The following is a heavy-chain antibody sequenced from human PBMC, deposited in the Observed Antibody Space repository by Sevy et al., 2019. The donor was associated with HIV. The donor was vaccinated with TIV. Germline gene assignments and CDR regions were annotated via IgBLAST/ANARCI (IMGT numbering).Heavy chain of an antibody. Sequence: ASVKVSCKASGYTFTSYDINWVRQATGQGLEWMGWMNPNSGNTGYAQKFQGRVTMTRNTSISTAYMELSSLRSEDTAVYYCARHGLYYDFWSGYYGYYYYYMDVWGKGTTVTVSS. D-gene: IGHD3-3*01. CDR3: ARHGLYYDFWSGYYGYYYYYMDV. CDR2: MNPNSGNT. J-gene: IGHJ6*03. V-gene: IGHV1-8*01. CDR1: GYTFTSYD.